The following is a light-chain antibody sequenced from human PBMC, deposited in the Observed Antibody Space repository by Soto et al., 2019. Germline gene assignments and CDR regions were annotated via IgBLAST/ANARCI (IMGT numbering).Light chain of an antibody. V-gene: IGKV1-39*01. Sequence: DIQMTQSPSSLSASVGDRVTITCRASESISRHLNWYQQKPGKAPNLLIYAASTLQNGVPSRFSGRGSCTAFNLIISSMLPDDFSTYYYHHRYCTPSISFGHGTLLDIK. CDR2: AAS. J-gene: IGKJ5*01. CDR3: HHRYCTPSIS. CDR1: ESISRH.